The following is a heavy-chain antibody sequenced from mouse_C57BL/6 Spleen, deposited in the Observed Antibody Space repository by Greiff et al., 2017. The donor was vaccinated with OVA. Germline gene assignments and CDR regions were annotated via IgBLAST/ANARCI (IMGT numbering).Heavy chain of an antibody. CDR3: ARHGLYYGYFDV. CDR2: IWSDGST. J-gene: IGHJ1*03. CDR1: GFSLTSYG. V-gene: IGHV2-6-1*01. Sequence: QVQLQQSGPGLVAPSQSLSITCTVSGFSLTSYGVHWVRQPPGKGLEWLVVIWSDGSTTYNSALKSRLSISKDNSKSQVFLKMNSLQTDYTAMDYCARHGLYYGYFDVWGTGTTVTVSS. D-gene: IGHD3-1*01.